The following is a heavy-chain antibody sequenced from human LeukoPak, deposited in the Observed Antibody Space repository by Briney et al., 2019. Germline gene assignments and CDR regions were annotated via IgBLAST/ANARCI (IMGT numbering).Heavy chain of an antibody. V-gene: IGHV3-74*01. CDR3: AREGYPDAFDI. D-gene: IGHD1-1*01. J-gene: IGHJ3*02. Sequence: GGSLRLSCAASGFTVSSNYMSWVRHAPGKGLVWVSRINTDGSSTSYADSVKGRFTISRDNAKNTLYLQMNSLRAEDTAVYYCAREGYPDAFDIWGQGTMVTVSS. CDR1: GFTVSSNY. CDR2: INTDGSST.